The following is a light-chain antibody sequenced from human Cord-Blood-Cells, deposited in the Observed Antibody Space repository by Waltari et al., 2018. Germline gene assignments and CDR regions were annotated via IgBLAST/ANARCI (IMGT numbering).Light chain of an antibody. V-gene: IGLV1-40*01. Sequence: QSVLTQPPSVSGAPGQRGTISCTGSSSNIRAGYDLHWYQQLPGTAPKLLIYGNSNRPSGVPDRFSGSKSGTSASLAITGLQAEDEADYYCQSYDSSLSGSVFGGGTKLTVL. CDR3: QSYDSSLSGSV. CDR1: SSNIRAGYD. J-gene: IGLJ3*02. CDR2: GNS.